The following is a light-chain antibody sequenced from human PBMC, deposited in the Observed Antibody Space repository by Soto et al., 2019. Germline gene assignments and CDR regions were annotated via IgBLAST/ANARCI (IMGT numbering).Light chain of an antibody. J-gene: IGKJ4*01. V-gene: IGKV1-39*01. CDR1: QSISIY. Sequence: IQITPSPSSLSAFVGDRVTITCRASQSISIYLNWYQQKPGKAPMPLIYTASTLQSGVPSRFGGSGSGTDFTLTITSLQPEDFATYYCQQSYNTPTFGGGTKVDIK. CDR3: QQSYNTPT. CDR2: TAS.